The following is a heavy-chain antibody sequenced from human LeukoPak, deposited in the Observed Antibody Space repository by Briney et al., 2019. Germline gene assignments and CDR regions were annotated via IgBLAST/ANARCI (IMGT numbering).Heavy chain of an antibody. CDR1: GFTFSNYE. D-gene: IGHD6-13*01. V-gene: IGHV3-48*03. CDR2: ISNFGDII. Sequence: RPGGSLRLSCAASGFTFSNYEMNWVRQAPGKGLEWISHISNFGDIIHYADSVEGRFTISRDNAKNSLYLQMDSLRAEDTAVYYCAKDATAVVGTVYMDVWGKGTTVTISS. J-gene: IGHJ6*03. CDR3: AKDATAVVGTVYMDV.